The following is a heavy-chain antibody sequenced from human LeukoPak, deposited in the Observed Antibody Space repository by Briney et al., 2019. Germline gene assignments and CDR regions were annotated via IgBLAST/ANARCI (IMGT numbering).Heavy chain of an antibody. V-gene: IGHV4-39*01. D-gene: IGHD3-22*01. CDR2: IYYSGST. Sequence: PSETLSLTCTVSGGSINSSSYSWGWIRHPPGKGLEWIGTIYYSGSTYYNPSLRSRVTISVDTSQNLFSLKLSSVTAADTAVYYCAKRYYYDNSGYFDSWGQGTLVTVSS. CDR3: AKRYYYDNSGYFDS. CDR1: GGSINSSSYS. J-gene: IGHJ4*02.